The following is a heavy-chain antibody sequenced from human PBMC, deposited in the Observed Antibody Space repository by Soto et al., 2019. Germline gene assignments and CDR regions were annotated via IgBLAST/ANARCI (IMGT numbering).Heavy chain of an antibody. D-gene: IGHD6-13*01. CDR3: ARETPSAAAAYFFYGLDV. CDR1: GGTFSSYF. CDR2: IIPVFGSA. J-gene: IGHJ6*02. Sequence: QVQLVLSGAEVKKAGSSVKVSCKVSGGTFSSYFINWVRQGPGQGLEWVGGIIPVFGSASFAEKFQGRVTITADESTSTAYMELSSLRSDDTAVYYCARETPSAAAAYFFYGLDVWGQGTTVTVPS. V-gene: IGHV1-69*01.